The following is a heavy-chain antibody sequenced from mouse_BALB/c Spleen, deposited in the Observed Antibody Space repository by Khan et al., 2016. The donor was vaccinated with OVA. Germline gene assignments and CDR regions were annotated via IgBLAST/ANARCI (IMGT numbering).Heavy chain of an antibody. CDR3: ATSTYRYAFAY. J-gene: IGHJ3*01. CDR2: IIYTGYT. D-gene: IGHD2-14*01. CDR1: GDSITTGY. V-gene: IGHV3-8*02. Sequence: EVQLQESGPSLVKPSQTLSLTCSVTGDSITTGYWNWIRKFPGNKLEYMGYIIYTGYTYYNPSLKSRISITRHTSNNHYYLQLNSVTDEDTATCYCATSTYRYAFAYWGQGTLVTVSA.